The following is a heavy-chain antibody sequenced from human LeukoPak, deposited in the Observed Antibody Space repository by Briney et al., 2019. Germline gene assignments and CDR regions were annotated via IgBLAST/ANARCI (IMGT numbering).Heavy chain of an antibody. Sequence: ASVKVSCKASGYTFTSYDINWVRQATGKGLEWMGWMNPNSGNTGYAQKFQGRVTMTRNTSISTAYMELRSLRSEDTAVYYCARPDRGYSYGTGYYYYYYMDVWGKGTTVTVSS. CDR3: ARPDRGYSYGTGYYYYYYMDV. J-gene: IGHJ6*03. CDR2: MNPNSGNT. CDR1: GYTFTSYD. D-gene: IGHD5-18*01. V-gene: IGHV1-8*01.